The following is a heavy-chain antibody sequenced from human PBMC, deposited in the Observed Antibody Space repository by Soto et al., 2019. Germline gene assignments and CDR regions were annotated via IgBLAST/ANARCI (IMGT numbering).Heavy chain of an antibody. CDR3: ARRLFSSTWPSYFDY. CDR1: GDSITSTSYY. D-gene: IGHD6-13*01. Sequence: SETLSLTCTVSGDSITSTSYYWGWIRQPSGKGLEWIGCIHYSGSTYYNPSLRSRVTSSVDTSKNQFSLKVSSVTAADTAVYYCARRLFSSTWPSYFDYSGAGTLVTVSS. V-gene: IGHV4-39*01. CDR2: IHYSGST. J-gene: IGHJ4*02.